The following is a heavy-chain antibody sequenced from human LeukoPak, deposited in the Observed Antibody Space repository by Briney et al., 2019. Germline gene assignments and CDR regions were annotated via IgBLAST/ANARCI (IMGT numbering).Heavy chain of an antibody. CDR3: ARGGYSGYDLGNWFDP. CDR1: GGTFSSYA. D-gene: IGHD5-12*01. V-gene: IGHV1-69*05. CDR2: IIPIFGTA. Sequence: SVRVSCKASGGTFSSYAISWVRQAPGQGLEWMGGIIPIFGTANYAQKFQGRVTMTRNTSISTAYMELSSLRSEDTAVYYCARGGYSGYDLGNWFDPWGQGTLVTVSS. J-gene: IGHJ5*02.